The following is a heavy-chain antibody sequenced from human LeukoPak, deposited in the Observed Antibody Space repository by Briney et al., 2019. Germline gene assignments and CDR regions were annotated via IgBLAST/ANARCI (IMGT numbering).Heavy chain of an antibody. CDR3: ARGRPGAEYFQH. CDR1: GGSISSYY. J-gene: IGHJ1*01. CDR2: IYYSGST. Sequence: PSETLSLTCTDSGGSISSYYWSWIRQPPGKGLEWIGYIYYSGSTNYNPSLKSRVTISVDTSKNQFSLKLSSVTAADTAVYYCARGRPGAEYFQHWGQGTLVTVSS. V-gene: IGHV4-59*01.